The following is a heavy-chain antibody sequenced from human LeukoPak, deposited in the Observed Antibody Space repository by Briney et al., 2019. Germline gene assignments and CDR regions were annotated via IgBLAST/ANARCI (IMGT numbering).Heavy chain of an antibody. Sequence: ASVKVSCKTSGYTFTGYYMHWVRQAPGQGLEWMGWINPNSGATTYAQRFQGRVTMTRDTSIYTAYMELSRLRSDDTAVYYCARLALRSFDYWGQGTLVTVSS. CDR2: INPNSGAT. V-gene: IGHV1-2*02. CDR1: GYTFTGYY. J-gene: IGHJ4*02. CDR3: ARLALRSFDY.